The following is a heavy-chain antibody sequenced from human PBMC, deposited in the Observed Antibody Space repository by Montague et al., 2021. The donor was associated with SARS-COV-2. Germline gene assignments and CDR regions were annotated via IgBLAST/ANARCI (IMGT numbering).Heavy chain of an antibody. CDR3: ARGYDYVWGSYRYLHWFDP. D-gene: IGHD3-16*02. CDR2: INQSGST. CDR1: GGSFSGYY. J-gene: IGHJ5*02. V-gene: IGHV4-34*01. Sequence: SETLSLTCAVYGGSFSGYYWSWIRQPPGKGLEWIGEINQSGSTNYNPSLKSRVTISVDTSKNQFSLKLSSVTAADTAVYYCARGYDYVWGSYRYLHWFDPWGQGTLVTVSS.